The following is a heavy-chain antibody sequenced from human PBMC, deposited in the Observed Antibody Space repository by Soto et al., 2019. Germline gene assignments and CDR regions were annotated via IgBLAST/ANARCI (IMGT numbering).Heavy chain of an antibody. CDR1: GFTFSGSA. CDR3: SRQASDFWSGKPQYYMDV. V-gene: IGHV3-73*01. Sequence: EVQLVESGGGLVQPGGSLKLSCAASGFTFSGSAMHWVRQASGKGLEWVGRIRSKGNNYATAYGASLKGRFTISRDDSKNTAYLQMNSLNNEDTAVYYCSRQASDFWSGKPQYYMDVWGKGTTVTVSS. CDR2: IRSKGNNYAT. D-gene: IGHD3-3*01. J-gene: IGHJ6*03.